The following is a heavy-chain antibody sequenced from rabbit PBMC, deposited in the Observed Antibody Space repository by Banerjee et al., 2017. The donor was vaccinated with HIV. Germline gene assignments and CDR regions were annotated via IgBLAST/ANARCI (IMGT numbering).Heavy chain of an antibody. CDR1: GFSFSSTCY. CDR3: ARGTGSSGWGGDL. V-gene: IGHV1S40*01. CDR2: INTSSGNI. D-gene: IGHD4-1*01. Sequence: QSLEESGGDLVKPGASLTLTCTASGFSFSSTCYMCWVRQAPGKGLEWIACINTSSGNIVYASWGKGRFTISKTSSTTVTLQMTSLTAADTATYFCARGTGSSGWGGDLWGPGTLVTVS. J-gene: IGHJ4*01.